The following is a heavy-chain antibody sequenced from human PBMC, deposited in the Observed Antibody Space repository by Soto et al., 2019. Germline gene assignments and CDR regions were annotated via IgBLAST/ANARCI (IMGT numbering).Heavy chain of an antibody. D-gene: IGHD6-13*01. CDR3: VTNGNVAAPGVWIPQNFDY. J-gene: IGHJ4*02. V-gene: IGHV3-21*01. Sequence: GGSLRLSCAASGFTFGSFTLNWVRQAPGKGLEWVSSISTTSTYIYYADSVKGRFTISRDDAKNSLFLQMNSLRAEDTAVYYCVTNGNVAAPGVWIPQNFDYWGQGTLVTVSS. CDR2: ISTTSTYI. CDR1: GFTFGSFT.